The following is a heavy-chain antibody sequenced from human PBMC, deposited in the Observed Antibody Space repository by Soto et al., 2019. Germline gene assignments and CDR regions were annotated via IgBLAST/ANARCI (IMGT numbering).Heavy chain of an antibody. Sequence: XSVKVSFNASGYTFTSYGISWVRHTPGQGLEWMGWISAYNDYTSYAQRLQGRVTMTTDTSTSTVYMELRSLRSDDTAVYYCARGVIVGAPSFDYWGQGTLVTVSS. CDR1: GYTFTSYG. D-gene: IGHD1-26*01. J-gene: IGHJ4*02. CDR3: ARGVIVGAPSFDY. V-gene: IGHV1-18*01. CDR2: ISAYNDYT.